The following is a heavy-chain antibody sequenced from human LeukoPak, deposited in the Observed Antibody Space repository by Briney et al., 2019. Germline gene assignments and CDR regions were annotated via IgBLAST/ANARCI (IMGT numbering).Heavy chain of an antibody. Sequence: ASVKVSCKASGYPFTSYNVNWVRQATGQGLEWMGWMNTNSGNTGYSQNFQGRVTMTRDTSISTAYMELSSLMSEDTAVYCCARGLPKAVFGMVIEDWGQGTLATVSS. D-gene: IGHD3-3*01. J-gene: IGHJ1*01. CDR3: ARGLPKAVFGMVIED. CDR1: GYPFTSYN. V-gene: IGHV1-8*01. CDR2: MNTNSGNT.